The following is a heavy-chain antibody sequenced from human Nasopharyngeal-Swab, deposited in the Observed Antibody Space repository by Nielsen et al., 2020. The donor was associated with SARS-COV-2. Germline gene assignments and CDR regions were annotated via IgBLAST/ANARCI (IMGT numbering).Heavy chain of an antibody. D-gene: IGHD4-23*01. CDR3: ATGSTTVVTPEYYYYMDV. CDR1: GFTFSSYG. J-gene: IGHJ6*03. CDR2: ISYDGSNK. V-gene: IGHV3-30*03. Sequence: GESLKISCAASGFTFSSYGMHWVRQAPGKGLEWVAAISYDGSNKYYADSVKGRFTISRDNSKNTLYLQMNSLRAEDTAVYYCATGSTTVVTPEYYYYMDVWGKGTTVTVSS.